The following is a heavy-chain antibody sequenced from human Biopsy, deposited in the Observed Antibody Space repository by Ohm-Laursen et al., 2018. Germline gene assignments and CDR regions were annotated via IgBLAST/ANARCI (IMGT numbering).Heavy chain of an antibody. V-gene: IGHV1-69*01. CDR3: ARLAQIYGDSPFDP. CDR1: GAIFSNYA. J-gene: IGHJ5*02. Sequence: SSVKVSCRASGAIFSNYAITWVRQAPGQGLEWMGGIIPLFGAPNYAQKFQGRLTITADESKSTTYMELSSLRSEDTAVYYCARLAQIYGDSPFDPWGQGTLVTVSS. D-gene: IGHD4-17*01. CDR2: IIPLFGAP.